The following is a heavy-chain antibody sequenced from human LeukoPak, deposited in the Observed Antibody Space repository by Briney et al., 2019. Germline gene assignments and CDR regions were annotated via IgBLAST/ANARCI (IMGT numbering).Heavy chain of an antibody. V-gene: IGHV4-39*07. D-gene: IGHD3-10*01. J-gene: IGHJ4*02. CDR1: GGSISSGPYY. Sequence: SETLSLTCTVSGGSISSGPYYWGWIRQPPGKGLEWIEEINHSGSTNYNPSLKSRVTISVDTSKNQFSLKLSSVTAADTAVYYCARLSAVVRGVIDYWGQGTLVTVSS. CDR2: INHSGST. CDR3: ARLSAVVRGVIDY.